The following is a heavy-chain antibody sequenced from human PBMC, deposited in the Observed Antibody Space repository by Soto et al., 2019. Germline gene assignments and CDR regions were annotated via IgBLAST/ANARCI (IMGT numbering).Heavy chain of an antibody. V-gene: IGHV3-21*01. J-gene: IGHJ4*02. CDR2: ISSTTNYI. CDR3: ARESEDLTSKFDS. CDR1: GFTFTRYS. Sequence: EVQLVESGGGLVKPGGSLRLSCAASGFTFTRYSMNWVRQAPGKGLEWVSSISSTTNYIYYADSMKGRFTVSRDNAKNSLYLEMNSLSAEDTAVYYCARESEDLTSKFDSWGQGTLVPVSS.